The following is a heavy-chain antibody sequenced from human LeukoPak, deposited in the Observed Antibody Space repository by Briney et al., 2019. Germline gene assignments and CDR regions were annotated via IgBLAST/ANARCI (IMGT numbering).Heavy chain of an antibody. CDR3: ANSPPTGTGCFDL. V-gene: IGHV3-23*01. J-gene: IGHJ2*01. Sequence: QPGGSLSLSCAASGFTFSSYAMSWVRQAPGKGLEWVSAISGSGSNTYYADSVKGRFTISRDNSKNTLYLQMNSLRVEDTAVYYCANSPPTGTGCFDLWGRGTLVTVSS. D-gene: IGHD2-8*02. CDR1: GFTFSSYA. CDR2: ISGSGSNT.